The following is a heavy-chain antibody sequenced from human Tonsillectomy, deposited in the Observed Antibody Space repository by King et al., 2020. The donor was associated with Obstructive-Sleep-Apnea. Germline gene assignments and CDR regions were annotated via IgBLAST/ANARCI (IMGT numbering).Heavy chain of an antibody. CDR1: GYTFTSYG. D-gene: IGHD3-22*01. Sequence: VQLVESGAEVKKPGASVKVSCKASGYTFTSYGISWVRQAPGQGLEWMGWISAYNGNTNYAQKLQGRVTMTTDTSTSTAYMELRSLRSDDTAVYYCARDAPTYYYDSSGYNAFDIWGQGTMVTVSS. V-gene: IGHV1-18*01. CDR2: ISAYNGNT. CDR3: ARDAPTYYYDSSGYNAFDI. J-gene: IGHJ3*02.